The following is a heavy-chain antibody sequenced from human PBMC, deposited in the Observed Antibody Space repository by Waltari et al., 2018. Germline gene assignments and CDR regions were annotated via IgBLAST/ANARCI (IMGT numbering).Heavy chain of an antibody. J-gene: IGHJ6*03. V-gene: IGHV3-30*02. CDR1: GFTFSSYG. CDR3: AKDGSFVVVPEAMFDYYMDV. D-gene: IGHD2-2*01. CDR2: KRYDGSNA. Sequence: QVPLVGSGGGVVQPWWSLRLPFAASGFTFSSYGMACVRRAPGTGREGVAFKRYDGSNAYYADSVKGRFTISRDNSKNTLSLQMNSLRAEDTAVYYCAKDGSFVVVPEAMFDYYMDVWGKGTTVSVSS.